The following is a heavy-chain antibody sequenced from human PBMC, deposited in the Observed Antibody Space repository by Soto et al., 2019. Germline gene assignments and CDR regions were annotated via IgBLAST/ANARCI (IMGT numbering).Heavy chain of an antibody. CDR3: ARIRYYDSSGYFDY. CDR2: IIPIFGTA. J-gene: IGHJ4*02. V-gene: IGHV1-69*01. D-gene: IGHD3-22*01. CDR1: GGTFSSYA. Sequence: QVQLVPSGAEVKKPGSSVKVSCKASGGTFSSYAISWLRQAPGQGLEWMGGIIPIFGTANYAQKFQGRVTITADESTSTAYMELSSLRSEDTAVYYCARIRYYDSSGYFDYWGQGTLVTVSS.